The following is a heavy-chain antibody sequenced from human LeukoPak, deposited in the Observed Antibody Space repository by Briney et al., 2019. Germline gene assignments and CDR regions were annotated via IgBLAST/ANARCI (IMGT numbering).Heavy chain of an antibody. CDR1: GGSISSYY. Sequence: SETLSLTCTVSGGSISSYYWSWIRQPPGKGLEWIGYVYYSGSTNYNPSLKSRVTISVDTSKNQFSLKLSSVTAADTAVYYCARGTYYYYYGMDVWGQGTTVTVSS. CDR2: VYYSGST. J-gene: IGHJ6*02. V-gene: IGHV4-59*01. CDR3: ARGTYYYYYGMDV.